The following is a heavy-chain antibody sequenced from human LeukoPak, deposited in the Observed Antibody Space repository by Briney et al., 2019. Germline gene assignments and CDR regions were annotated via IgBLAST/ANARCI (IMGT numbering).Heavy chain of an antibody. CDR3: AGSITIFGVVPSD. CDR1: GFTLNNYE. J-gene: IGHJ4*02. CDR2: ISSGGRTI. V-gene: IGHV3-48*03. Sequence: GGSLRLSCPASGFTLNNYEMNWVRQAPGKGLEWLSYISSGGRTIYYADSVKGRFTISRDNAKNSLYLRMNSLRAEDTAVYYCAGSITIFGVVPSDWGQGTLVTVSS. D-gene: IGHD3-3*01.